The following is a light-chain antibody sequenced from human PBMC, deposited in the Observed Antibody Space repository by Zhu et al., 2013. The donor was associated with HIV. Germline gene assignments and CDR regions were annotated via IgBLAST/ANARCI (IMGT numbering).Light chain of an antibody. CDR3: CSYAGSITWV. J-gene: IGLJ3*02. V-gene: IGLV2-23*01. CDR1: SSDVGGYDF. Sequence: QSALTQPPSASGSLGQSVTISCTGTSSDVGGYDFVSWYQQHPDKAPKLLIYEGSKRPSGVSNRFSGSKSGNTASLTISGLQAEDEADYYCCSYAGSITWVFGGGTKLTVL. CDR2: EGS.